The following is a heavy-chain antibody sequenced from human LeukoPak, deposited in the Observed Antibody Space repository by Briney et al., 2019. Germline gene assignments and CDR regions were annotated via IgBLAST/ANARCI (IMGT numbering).Heavy chain of an antibody. Sequence: GGSLRLSCTASGLTFGDYAMSWFRQAPGKGLEWVGFIRSKAYGGTTEYAASVKGRFTISRDDSKSIAYLQMNSLKTEDTAVYYCTREVIVVVPAAIGMDVWGQGTTVTVSS. V-gene: IGHV3-49*03. CDR2: IRSKAYGGTT. J-gene: IGHJ6*02. CDR3: TREVIVVVPAAIGMDV. D-gene: IGHD2-2*01. CDR1: GLTFGDYA.